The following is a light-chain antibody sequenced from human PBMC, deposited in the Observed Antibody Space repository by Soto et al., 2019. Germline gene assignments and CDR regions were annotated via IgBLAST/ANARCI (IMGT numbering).Light chain of an antibody. CDR3: QHYNSYSEA. J-gene: IGKJ1*01. Sequence: DIQITQSPSTLSGSVGERFTITCRASETVSSWLAWYQQKPGKAPKLLIYNASTLKSGVPSRFSGSRSGTEFTLTVSSLQPDDFATYYCQHYNSYSEAFGQGTKVDIK. CDR1: ETVSSW. CDR2: NAS. V-gene: IGKV1-5*03.